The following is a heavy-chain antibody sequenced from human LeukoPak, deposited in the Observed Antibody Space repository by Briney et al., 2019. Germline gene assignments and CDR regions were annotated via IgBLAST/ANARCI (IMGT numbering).Heavy chain of an antibody. V-gene: IGHV3-11*01. Sequence: GGSLRLPCVASGFPFSDYYMSWIRQAPGEGLDWVAYLSGSGSDIYYADSVKGRFTISRDNAKNSLHLQMNSLRAEDTAVYYCARGFDCSSTSCSCVDVWGQGTTVTVSS. J-gene: IGHJ6*02. CDR2: LSGSGSDI. D-gene: IGHD2-2*01. CDR1: GFPFSDYY. CDR3: ARGFDCSSTSCSCVDV.